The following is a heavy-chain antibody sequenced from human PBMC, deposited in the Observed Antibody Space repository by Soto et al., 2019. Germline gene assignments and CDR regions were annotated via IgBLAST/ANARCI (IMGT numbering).Heavy chain of an antibody. CDR3: ARDMTTGFSWFDP. Sequence: PGGSLRLSCAASGFTVSSNYMSWVRQAPGKGLEWVSVIYSGGSTYYADSVKGRFTISRDNSKNTLYLQMNSLRAEDTAVYYCARDMTTGFSWFDPWGQGTLVTVSS. CDR2: IYSGGST. V-gene: IGHV3-53*01. D-gene: IGHD4-17*01. J-gene: IGHJ5*02. CDR1: GFTVSSNY.